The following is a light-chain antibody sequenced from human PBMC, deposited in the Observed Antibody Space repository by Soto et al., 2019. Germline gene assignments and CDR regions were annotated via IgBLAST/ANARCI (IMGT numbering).Light chain of an antibody. CDR1: QSVSSDF. V-gene: IGKV3-20*01. J-gene: IGKJ5*01. Sequence: EIVLTQSPGILSLSPGERATLSCRASQSVSSDFLAWYQQKPGQAPRLLIYGASTRATGIPDRFSGSGSETDFSLTISRLEPEDVALYYCQQYDTSPITFGQGTLLQIK. CDR2: GAS. CDR3: QQYDTSPIT.